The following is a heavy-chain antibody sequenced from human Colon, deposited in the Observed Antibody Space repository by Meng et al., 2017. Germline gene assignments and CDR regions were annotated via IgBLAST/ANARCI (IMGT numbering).Heavy chain of an antibody. D-gene: IGHD3-10*01. J-gene: IGHJ4*02. V-gene: IGHV4-4*07. Sequence: GQLQESGPVLVKPSETLSLTCTVSGASSSNYPWSWIRQTAGKGLEYIGRIYTNGITNYNPSLKTRVTMSVDRSKNQLSLKLSSVIAADTAVYYCARDLDTYYLDFWGQGTLVTVSS. CDR2: IYTNGIT. CDR3: ARDLDTYYLDF. CDR1: GASSSNYP.